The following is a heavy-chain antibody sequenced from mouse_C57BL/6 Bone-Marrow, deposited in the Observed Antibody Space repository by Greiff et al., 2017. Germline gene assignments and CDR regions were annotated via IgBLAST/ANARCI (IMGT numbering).Heavy chain of an antibody. D-gene: IGHD1-1*01. CDR3: ARYPYYSGSSPWFAY. CDR1: GFTFSSYA. CDR2: ISDGGSYT. J-gene: IGHJ3*01. Sequence: EVNVVESGGGLVKPGGSLKLSCAASGFTFSSYAMSWVRQTPEKRLEWVATISDGGSYTYYPDNVKGRFTICSDHAKNNLYLQMSHLNAEDTAMYYCARYPYYSGSSPWFAYWGQGTLVTVSA. V-gene: IGHV5-4*03.